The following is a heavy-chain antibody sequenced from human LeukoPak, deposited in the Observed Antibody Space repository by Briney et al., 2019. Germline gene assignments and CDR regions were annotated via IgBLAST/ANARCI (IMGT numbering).Heavy chain of an antibody. D-gene: IGHD3-10*01. Sequence: PSETLSLTCTVSGYSITSGYNWAWIRQPPGKGLEWIGYISYSGRTNYNPSLKSRVTISVDTSKSQFSLKLSSVTAADTAVYYCARDAYRGVTQFDPWGQGTLVTVSS. CDR2: ISYSGRT. J-gene: IGHJ5*02. CDR3: ARDAYRGVTQFDP. CDR1: GYSITSGYN. V-gene: IGHV4-61*01.